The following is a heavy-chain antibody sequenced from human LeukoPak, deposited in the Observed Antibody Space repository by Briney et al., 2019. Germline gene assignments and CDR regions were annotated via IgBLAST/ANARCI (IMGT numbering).Heavy chain of an antibody. CDR2: IKQDESEK. J-gene: IGHJ4*02. D-gene: IGHD1-26*01. CDR1: GFTFSDYW. CDR3: ARDRKGRSGSYPDY. V-gene: IGHV3-7*01. Sequence: PGGSLRLSCAASGFTFSDYWMSWVRQAPGKGLEWVANIKQDESEKYYVDSVKGRFTISRDNARKSLYLQMSSLRAEDTAVYYCARDRKGRSGSYPDYWGQGTLVTVSS.